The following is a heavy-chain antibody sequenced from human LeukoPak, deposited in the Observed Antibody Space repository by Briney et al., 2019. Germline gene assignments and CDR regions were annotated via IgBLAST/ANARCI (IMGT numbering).Heavy chain of an antibody. V-gene: IGHV3-23*01. Sequence: GGSLRLSCAASGFTFSSSAMSWVRQAPGKGLEWVSTISDSGAYTYYADSVKGRSTISRDNSKNTLYLQMNSLRAEDTAVYFCAKDRHGSGSYGWFDPWGQGTLVTVSS. J-gene: IGHJ5*02. CDR3: AKDRHGSGSYGWFDP. CDR2: ISDSGAYT. CDR1: GFTFSSSA. D-gene: IGHD3-10*01.